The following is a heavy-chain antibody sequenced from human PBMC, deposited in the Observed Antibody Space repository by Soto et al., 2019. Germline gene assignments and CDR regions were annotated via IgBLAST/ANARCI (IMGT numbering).Heavy chain of an antibody. J-gene: IGHJ4*02. CDR1: GFTFSIYA. Sequence: QVQLVESGGGVVQPGRSLRLSCAASGFTFSIYAMHWVRQAPGKGLEWVAVISFDGSNKYYADSVKGRFTISRDNSQITLYLQMISLRAEDTAVYYCAHLIVGPKTADYWGQGTLVTVSS. V-gene: IGHV3-30*03. CDR3: AHLIVGPKTADY. D-gene: IGHD1-26*01. CDR2: ISFDGSNK.